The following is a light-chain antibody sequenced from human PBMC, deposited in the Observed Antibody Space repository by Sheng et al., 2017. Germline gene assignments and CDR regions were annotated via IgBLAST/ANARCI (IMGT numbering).Light chain of an antibody. V-gene: IGKV1-5*03. CDR1: QSISSW. CDR3: QQYHSYLYT. J-gene: IGKJ2*01. CDR2: KAS. Sequence: DIQMTQSPSTLSASVGDRVTITCRASQSISSWLAWYQQKPGKAPKLLIYKASSLESGVPSRFSGSGSGTEFTLTISSLQPDDFATYYCQQYHSYLYTFGQGTKLEI.